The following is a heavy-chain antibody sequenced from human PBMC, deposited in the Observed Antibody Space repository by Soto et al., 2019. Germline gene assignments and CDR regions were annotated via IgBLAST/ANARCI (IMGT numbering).Heavy chain of an antibody. CDR3: ARGRGYSYGLDP. V-gene: IGHV4-30-4*01. J-gene: IGHJ5*02. Sequence: QVQLQESGPGLVKPSQPLSLTCTVSGDSISSNNNYWSWLRQPPGEGLEWIGFIAYSGTTSYSPSLKSRVAISRDTSKNQFSLSLSSVTAADTAVYYCARGRGYSYGLDPWGQGTLVTVSS. CDR2: IAYSGTT. D-gene: IGHD5-18*01. CDR1: GDSISSNNNY.